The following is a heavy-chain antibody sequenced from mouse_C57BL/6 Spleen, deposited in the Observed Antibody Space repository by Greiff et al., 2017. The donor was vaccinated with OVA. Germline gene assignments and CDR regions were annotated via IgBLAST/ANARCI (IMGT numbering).Heavy chain of an antibody. CDR1: GFTFSSYA. CDR3: TRDSNYLDY. CDR2: ISSGGDYI. V-gene: IGHV5-9-1*02. D-gene: IGHD3-2*01. Sequence: EVNVVESGEGLVKPGGSLKLSCAASGFTFSSYAMSWVRQTPEKRLEWVAYISSGGDYIYYADTVKGRFTISRDNARNTLYLQMSSLKSEDTAMYYCTRDSNYLDYWGQGTTLTVSS. J-gene: IGHJ2*01.